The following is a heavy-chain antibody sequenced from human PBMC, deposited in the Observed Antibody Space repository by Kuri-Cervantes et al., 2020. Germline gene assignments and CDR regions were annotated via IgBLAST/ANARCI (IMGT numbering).Heavy chain of an antibody. V-gene: IGHV3-11*04. CDR3: AKVAGGSSSSASLQDY. CDR1: GFTFSDYY. CDR2: ISSSGSTI. D-gene: IGHD6-6*01. J-gene: IGHJ4*02. Sequence: GESLKISCAASGFTFSDYYMSWIRQAPGKGLEWVSYISSSGSTIYYADSVKGRFTISRDNAKNSLYLQMNSPRAEDTAVYYCAKVAGGSSSSASLQDYWGQGTLVTVSS.